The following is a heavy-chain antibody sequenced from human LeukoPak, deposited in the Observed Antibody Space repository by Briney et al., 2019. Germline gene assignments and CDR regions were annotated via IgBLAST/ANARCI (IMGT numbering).Heavy chain of an antibody. J-gene: IGHJ4*02. CDR3: ARAYCSGDNCCSWDFDY. D-gene: IGHD2-15*01. Sequence: VASVKVSCKASGGTFSSYAISWVRQAPGQGLEWMGGIIPIFGTANYAQKFQGRVTITADESTSTAYMELSSLRSEDTAVYFCARAYCSGDNCCSWDFDYWGQGTLVTVSS. CDR1: GGTFSSYA. CDR2: IIPIFGTA. V-gene: IGHV1-69*01.